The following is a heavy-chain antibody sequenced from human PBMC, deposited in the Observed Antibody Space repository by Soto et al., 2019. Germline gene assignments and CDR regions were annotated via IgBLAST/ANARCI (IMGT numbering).Heavy chain of an antibody. CDR1: GVTFSGFA. Sequence: PGVSLRLSRAASGVTFSGFAVGWVRQAPGKGLEWVSAISGSGGSTYYADSVKGRFTISRDNSKNTVYLQMNSLRAEDTAVYYCTRGTSSSSGGIYWGQGTLVTVSS. V-gene: IGHV3-23*01. CDR2: ISGSGGST. D-gene: IGHD6-6*01. J-gene: IGHJ4*02. CDR3: TRGTSSSSGGIY.